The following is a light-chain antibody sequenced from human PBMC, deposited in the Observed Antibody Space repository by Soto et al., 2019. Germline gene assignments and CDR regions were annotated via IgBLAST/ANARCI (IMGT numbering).Light chain of an antibody. Sequence: DIQMTQSPSTLSASVGDRVTISCRASQSISNWLAWYQQKPGKAPRLLMSGASSWERGVPARFSGSGSGTEFTLTISSLQPDDFATYYCQQYDTYSRTFGQGTKVDIK. CDR2: GAS. V-gene: IGKV1-5*01. CDR1: QSISNW. J-gene: IGKJ1*01. CDR3: QQYDTYSRT.